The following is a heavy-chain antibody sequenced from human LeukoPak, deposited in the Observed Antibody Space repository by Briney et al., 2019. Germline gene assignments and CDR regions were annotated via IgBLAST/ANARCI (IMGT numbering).Heavy chain of an antibody. CDR2: INWNGGST. CDR3: ARDSTQPGPAVVAATYAGFDY. D-gene: IGHD2-15*01. CDR1: GFTFDDYG. J-gene: IGHJ4*02. Sequence: PGGSLRLSCAASGFTFDDYGMSWVRQAPGKGLEWVSTINWNGGSTGYADSVKGRFTISRDNAKNSLYLQMNSLRVEDTALYYCARDSTQPGPAVVAATYAGFDYWGQGTLVTVSS. V-gene: IGHV3-20*04.